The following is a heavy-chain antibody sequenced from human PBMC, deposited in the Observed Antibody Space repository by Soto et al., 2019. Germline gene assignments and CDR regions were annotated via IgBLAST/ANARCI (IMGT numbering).Heavy chain of an antibody. CDR1: GGSVSSGSYY. CDR2: IYYSGST. V-gene: IGHV4-61*01. J-gene: IGHJ5*02. CDR3: AREFSSGWYFGGWFDP. Sequence: SETLSLTCTVSGGSVSSGSYYWSWIRQPPGKRLEWIGYIYYSGSTNYNPSLKSRVTISVDTSKNQFSLKLSSVTAADTAVYYCAREFSSGWYFGGWFDPWGQGTLVTVSS. D-gene: IGHD6-19*01.